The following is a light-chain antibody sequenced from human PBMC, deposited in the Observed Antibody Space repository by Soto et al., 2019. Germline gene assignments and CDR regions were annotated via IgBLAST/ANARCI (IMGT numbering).Light chain of an antibody. Sequence: DXQMTQSPSTLSASVGDRVTITCRASQSISSWLAWYQQKPGKAPKLLIYKASSLESGVPSRFSGSGSGTEFTLTISSLQPDDFATYYCQEYKSYSTFGQGTKLEIK. CDR2: KAS. CDR3: QEYKSYST. CDR1: QSISSW. J-gene: IGKJ2*01. V-gene: IGKV1-5*03.